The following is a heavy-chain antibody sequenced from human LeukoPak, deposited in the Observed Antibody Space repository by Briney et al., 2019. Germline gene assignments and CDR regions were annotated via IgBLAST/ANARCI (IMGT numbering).Heavy chain of an antibody. CDR2: VLPIFGTA. Sequence: SVKVSCKASGGTFSSYAISWVRQAPGQGLEWMGGVLPIFGTAIYAQKWQGRVTITADESTSTAYMELRSLRSEDTAIYYCARAEDQGRYFDWLPGFAPWGQGTQVIVSS. J-gene: IGHJ5*02. V-gene: IGHV1-69*13. D-gene: IGHD3-9*01. CDR1: GGTFSSYA. CDR3: ARAEDQGRYFDWLPGFAP.